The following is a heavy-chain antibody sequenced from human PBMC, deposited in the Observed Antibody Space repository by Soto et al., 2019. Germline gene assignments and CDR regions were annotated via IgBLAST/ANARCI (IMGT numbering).Heavy chain of an antibody. V-gene: IGHV3-66*01. CDR3: ARDLGYYGSGSLYYMDV. J-gene: IGHJ6*03. CDR1: GFTVSSNY. D-gene: IGHD3-10*01. Sequence: EGSLRLSCAASGFTVSSNYMSWVRQAPGKGLEWVSVIYSGGSTYYADSVKGRFTISRDNSKNTLYLQMNSLRAEDTAVYYCARDLGYYGSGSLYYMDVWGKGTTVTVSS. CDR2: IYSGGST.